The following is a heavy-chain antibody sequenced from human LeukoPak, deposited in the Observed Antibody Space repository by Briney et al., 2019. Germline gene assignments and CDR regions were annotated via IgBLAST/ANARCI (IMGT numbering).Heavy chain of an antibody. J-gene: IGHJ5*02. Sequence: ASVKVSCKASGYTFTDYYIHWVRQAPGQGLEWMGWINPNSGDTNYAQKFQGRVTMTRDTSISTAYMDLSRLTSDDTAVYYCARDRLLWFGEGRIRSTLFDPWGQGTLVTVSS. CDR2: INPNSGDT. CDR3: ARDRLLWFGEGRIRSTLFDP. V-gene: IGHV1-2*02. D-gene: IGHD3-10*01. CDR1: GYTFTDYY.